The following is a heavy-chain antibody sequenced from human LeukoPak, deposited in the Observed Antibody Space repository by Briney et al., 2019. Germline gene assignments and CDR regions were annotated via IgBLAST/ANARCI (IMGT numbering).Heavy chain of an antibody. D-gene: IGHD6-19*01. CDR1: GGSISSSSYY. CDR3: ARRLGLIDY. Sequence: SETLSLTCTVSGGSISSSSYYWGWIRQPPGKGLEWIGSIYYSGSTYYNPSLKSRVTISVDTSKNQFSLKLSSETAADTAVYYCARRLGLIDYWGQGTLVTVSS. V-gene: IGHV4-39*01. CDR2: IYYSGST. J-gene: IGHJ4*02.